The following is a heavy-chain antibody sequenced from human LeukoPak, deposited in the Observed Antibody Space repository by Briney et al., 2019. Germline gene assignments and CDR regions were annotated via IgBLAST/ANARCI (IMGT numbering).Heavy chain of an antibody. CDR1: GFTFSNYG. CDR3: ARDGYDTNGYYYALY. V-gene: IGHV3-33*01. D-gene: IGHD3-22*01. J-gene: IGHJ4*02. CDR2: VWYDGSKK. Sequence: GGSLRLSCVASGFTFSNYGLHWVRQAPGKGLEWVAIVWYDGSKKYYADSVKGRFTISRDNSKNTLYPQMNSLRVEDTAVYYCARDGYDTNGYYYALYWGQGTLVTVSS.